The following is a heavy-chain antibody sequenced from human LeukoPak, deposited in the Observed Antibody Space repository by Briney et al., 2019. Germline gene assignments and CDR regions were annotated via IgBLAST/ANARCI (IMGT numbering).Heavy chain of an antibody. Sequence: SETLSLTCTVSGGSISSSSYYWGWIRQPPGKGLEWIGSIYYSGSTYYNPSLKSRVTISVDTSKNQFSLKLSSVTAADTAVYYCARVGSSGYYLNLDYWGQGTLVTVSS. CDR3: ARVGSSGYYLNLDY. D-gene: IGHD3-22*01. CDR1: GGSISSSSYY. J-gene: IGHJ4*02. CDR2: IYYSGST. V-gene: IGHV4-39*01.